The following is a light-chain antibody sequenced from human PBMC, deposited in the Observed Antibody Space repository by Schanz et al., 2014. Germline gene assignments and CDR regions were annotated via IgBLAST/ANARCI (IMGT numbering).Light chain of an antibody. CDR1: KLGNKY. CDR2: QNN. CDR3: QAWDTTTLV. J-gene: IGLJ2*01. Sequence: SYELTQPPSVSVSPGQTASITCSGDKLGNKYASWYQQKPGQSPVLVIHQNNKRPSGIPERFSGSTSGNTATLTISGTQAMDEADYYCQAWDTTTLVFGGGTKVTVL. V-gene: IGLV3-1*01.